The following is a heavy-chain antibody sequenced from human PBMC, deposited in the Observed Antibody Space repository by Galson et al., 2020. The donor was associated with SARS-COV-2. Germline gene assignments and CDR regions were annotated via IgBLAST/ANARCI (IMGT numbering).Heavy chain of an antibody. Sequence: ASVKVSCKASGYTFSSYDFIWVRQVTGKGLEWMGWMNPNSGNTGFGQAFRGRVTLSGDTSISTAYMELSSLTSEDTAVYYCARGVRNFLYADRWGQGSLVTVSS. J-gene: IGHJ4*02. CDR2: MNPNSGNT. CDR3: ARGVRNFLYADR. CDR1: GYTFSSYD. V-gene: IGHV1-8*01. D-gene: IGHD3-16*02.